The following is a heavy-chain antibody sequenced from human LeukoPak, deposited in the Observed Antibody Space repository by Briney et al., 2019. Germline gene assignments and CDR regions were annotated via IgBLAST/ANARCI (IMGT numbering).Heavy chain of an antibody. D-gene: IGHD3/OR15-3a*01. V-gene: IGHV4-61*02. CDR3: ARDWVRTGDNWFDP. CDR2: IYTSGST. J-gene: IGHJ5*02. CDR1: GGSISSGSYY. Sequence: SQTLSLTCTVSGGSISSGSYYWNWIRQPAGKGLEWIGRIYTSGSTNYNPSLKSRVTISVDTSKNQFSLKLSSVTAADTAVYYCARDWVRTGDNWFDPWGQGTLVTVSS.